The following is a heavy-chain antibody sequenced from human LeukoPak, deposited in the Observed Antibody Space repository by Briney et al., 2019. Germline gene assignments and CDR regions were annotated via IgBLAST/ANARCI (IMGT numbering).Heavy chain of an antibody. V-gene: IGHV3-48*01. CDR2: ISSSSSTI. CDR1: GFTFSSYS. J-gene: IGHJ4*02. D-gene: IGHD5-12*01. Sequence: PGGSLRLSCAASGFTFSSYSMNWIRQAPGKGLEWVSYISSSSSTIYYADSVKGRFTISRDNSKNTLYLQTNSLRAEDTAVYYCAKDSGYSGYDGSRFFDYWGQGTLVTVSS. CDR3: AKDSGYSGYDGSRFFDY.